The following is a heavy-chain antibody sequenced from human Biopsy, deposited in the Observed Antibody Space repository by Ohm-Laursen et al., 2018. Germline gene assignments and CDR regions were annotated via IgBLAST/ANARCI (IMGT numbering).Heavy chain of an antibody. CDR3: ARDDDTTGHYMILNH. CDR2: MWSDGINK. CDR1: GFVFSYYG. D-gene: IGHD3-9*01. V-gene: IGHV3-33*01. J-gene: IGHJ5*02. Sequence: SLRLSRAASGFVFSYYGLHWVRQAPGKGLPWVAVMWSDGINKNYADSVKGRFTVSRDNSNNVLYLQMSSLRDEDSAVYYCARDDDTTGHYMILNHWGQGTLVTVSS.